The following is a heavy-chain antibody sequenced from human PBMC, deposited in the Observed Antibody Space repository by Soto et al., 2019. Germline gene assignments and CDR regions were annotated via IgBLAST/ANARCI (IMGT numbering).Heavy chain of an antibody. V-gene: IGHV1-18*01. CDR3: ARDPPPKDSSGYYYVPAEYYYYGMDV. CDR2: ITAFNGNT. D-gene: IGHD3-22*01. Sequence: GASVKVSCKASGYTFTDYGISWVRQAPGQGLQWMGWITAFNGNTKYAQQFQGRVTMTTDTSTSTAYMELSSLESDDTAVYYCARDPPPKDSSGYYYVPAEYYYYGMDVWGQGTTVTVSS. J-gene: IGHJ6*02. CDR1: GYTFTDYG.